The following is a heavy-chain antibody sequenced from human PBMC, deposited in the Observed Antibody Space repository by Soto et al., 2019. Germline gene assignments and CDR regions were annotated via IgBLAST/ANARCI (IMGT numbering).Heavy chain of an antibody. D-gene: IGHD2-15*01. V-gene: IGHV3-30-3*01. CDR2: ISYDGSNK. CDR3: AREGIVVVVAAFDY. Sequence: ALRLSCAASGFTFSSYAMHWVRQAPGKGLEWVAVISYDGSNKYYADSVKGRFTISRDNSKNTLYLQMSSLRAEDTAVYYCAREGIVVVVAAFDYWGQGTLVTVSS. CDR1: GFTFSSYA. J-gene: IGHJ4*02.